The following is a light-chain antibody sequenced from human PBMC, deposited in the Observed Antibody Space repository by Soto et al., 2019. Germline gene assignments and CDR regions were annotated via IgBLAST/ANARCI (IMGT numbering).Light chain of an antibody. CDR3: QYYNDXSVT. V-gene: IGKV3-15*01. CDR1: QSIRSS. CDR2: AAS. J-gene: IGKJ4*01. Sequence: EIMMTQSPATLSVSPGENATLSCRAMQSIRSSIAWYHQKPGQAPRLLIYAASTRASGVPARFSGSGSGTQFTLTITSLLSEDFAVYYCQYYNDXSVTCGGGTKV.